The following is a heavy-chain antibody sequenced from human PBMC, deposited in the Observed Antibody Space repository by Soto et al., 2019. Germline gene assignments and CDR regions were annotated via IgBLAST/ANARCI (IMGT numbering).Heavy chain of an antibody. Sequence: GGSLRLSCAASGFPFSNAWMSWVRQAPGKGLEWVGRIKSKTDGGTTDYAAPVKGRFTISRDDSKNTLYLQMNSLKTEDTAVYYCTTEGPYDYIWGSYRPNPNYWGQGTLVTVSS. D-gene: IGHD3-16*02. CDR1: GFPFSNAW. V-gene: IGHV3-15*01. J-gene: IGHJ4*02. CDR2: IKSKTDGGTT. CDR3: TTEGPYDYIWGSYRPNPNY.